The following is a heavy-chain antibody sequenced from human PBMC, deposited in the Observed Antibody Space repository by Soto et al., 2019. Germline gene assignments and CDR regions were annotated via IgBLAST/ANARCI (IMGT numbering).Heavy chain of an antibody. V-gene: IGHV3-30-3*01. Sequence: QVQLVESGGGVVQPGRSLRLSCAASGLTFIRHAMHWVRQVPGKGLEWVAAISDDGSKKHYVDSVKGRFPISRDKSRNTVFLQMNSLRAEDTAVYFCAGERETSSWFLSGFEYWGQGTLVTVSS. CDR2: ISDDGSKK. CDR3: AGERETSSWFLSGFEY. D-gene: IGHD6-19*01. J-gene: IGHJ4*02. CDR1: GLTFIRHA.